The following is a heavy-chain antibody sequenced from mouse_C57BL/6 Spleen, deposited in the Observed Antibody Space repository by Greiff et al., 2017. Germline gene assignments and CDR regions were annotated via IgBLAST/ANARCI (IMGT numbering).Heavy chain of an antibody. V-gene: IGHV5-6*01. CDR1: GFTFSSYG. Sequence: EVQLVESGGDLVKPGGSLKLSCAASGFTFSSYGMSWVRQTPDKRLEWVATISSGGSYTYYPDSVKGRFTISRDNAKNTLYLQMSSLKSEDTAMYYCARLGGWDREMDYWGQGTSVTVSS. D-gene: IGHD4-1*01. J-gene: IGHJ4*01. CDR2: ISSGGSYT. CDR3: ARLGGWDREMDY.